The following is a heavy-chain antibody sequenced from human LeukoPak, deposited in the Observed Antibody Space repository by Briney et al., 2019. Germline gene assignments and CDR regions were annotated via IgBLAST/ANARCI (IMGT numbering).Heavy chain of an antibody. CDR1: GGTFSSYA. CDR3: AKGHLFANYDFWSGYPYYFDY. J-gene: IGHJ4*02. Sequence: SVKVSCKASGGTFSSYAISWVRQAPGQGLEWMGGIILIFGTANYAQKFQGRVTITADKSTSTAYMELSSLRSEDTAVYYCAKGHLFANYDFWSGYPYYFDYWGQGTLVTVSS. D-gene: IGHD3-3*01. V-gene: IGHV1-69*06. CDR2: IILIFGTA.